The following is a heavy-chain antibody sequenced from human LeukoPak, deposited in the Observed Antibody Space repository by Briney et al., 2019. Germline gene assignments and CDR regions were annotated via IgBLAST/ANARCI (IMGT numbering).Heavy chain of an antibody. D-gene: IGHD4-17*01. V-gene: IGHV3-48*02. CDR3: VRDFYGDWAFDI. Sequence: GGSLRLSCAASGFTFTTYNMNWVRQAPGKGLEWVSYISSSSGTIYYADSVKGRFTISRDNAKNSLYLQMNSLRDEDTAVYYCVRDFYGDWAFDIWGQGTMVTVSS. CDR2: ISSSSGTI. CDR1: GFTFTTYN. J-gene: IGHJ3*02.